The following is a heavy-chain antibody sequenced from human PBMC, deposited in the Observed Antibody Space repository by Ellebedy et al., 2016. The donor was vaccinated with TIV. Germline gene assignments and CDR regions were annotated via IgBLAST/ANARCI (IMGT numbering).Heavy chain of an antibody. J-gene: IGHJ6*02. CDR3: AREPMVRGVIRRGYAMDV. Sequence: GESLKISXAASGFTFSSLGMHWVRQAPGKGLEWVAVIWYDGSNKYYADSVKGRFTISRDNSKNTLYLQMNSLRAEDTAVYYCAREPMVRGVIRRGYAMDVWGQGTTVTVSS. CDR1: GFTFSSLG. D-gene: IGHD3-10*01. V-gene: IGHV3-33*01. CDR2: IWYDGSNK.